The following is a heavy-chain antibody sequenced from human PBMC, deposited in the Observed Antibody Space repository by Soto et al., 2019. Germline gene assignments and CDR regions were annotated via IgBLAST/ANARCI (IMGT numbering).Heavy chain of an antibody. V-gene: IGHV4-59*01. CDR3: ARSKYDYGDCYFDY. CDR2: IYYSGRT. CDR1: GGSISSYH. J-gene: IGHJ4*02. D-gene: IGHD4-17*01. Sequence: SETLSLTCTVSGGSISSYHWSWIRQPPGKGLEWIGYIYYSGRTNYNPSLKSRVTISVDTSKNQFSLKLSSVTAAVTAVYYCARSKYDYGDCYFDYWGQGILVTVCS.